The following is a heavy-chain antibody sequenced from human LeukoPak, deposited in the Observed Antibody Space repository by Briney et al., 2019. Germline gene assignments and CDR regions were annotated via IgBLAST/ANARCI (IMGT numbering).Heavy chain of an antibody. CDR3: ARGGRIAAGFFL. Sequence: GGSLRLSCAASGFSFSSFAMSWVRQAPGKGLEWVSYISSSGSTIYYADSVKGRFTISRDNAKNSLYLQMNSLRAEDTAVYYCARGGRIAAGFFLWGQGTLVTVSS. J-gene: IGHJ4*02. D-gene: IGHD6-25*01. CDR1: GFSFSSFA. V-gene: IGHV3-48*03. CDR2: ISSSGSTI.